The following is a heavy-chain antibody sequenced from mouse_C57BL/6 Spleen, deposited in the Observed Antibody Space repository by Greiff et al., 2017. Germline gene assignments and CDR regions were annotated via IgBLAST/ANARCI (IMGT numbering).Heavy chain of an antibody. CDR3: ARDGIYYGNPFAY. Sequence: VQLVESGPELVKPGASVKISCKASGYSFTSYYIHWVKQRPGQGLEWIGWIYPGSGNTKYNEKFKGKATLTADTSSSTAYMQLSSLTSEDSAVYYCARDGIYYGNPFAYWGQGTLVTVSA. J-gene: IGHJ3*01. CDR1: GYSFTSYY. V-gene: IGHV1-66*01. D-gene: IGHD2-1*01. CDR2: IYPGSGNT.